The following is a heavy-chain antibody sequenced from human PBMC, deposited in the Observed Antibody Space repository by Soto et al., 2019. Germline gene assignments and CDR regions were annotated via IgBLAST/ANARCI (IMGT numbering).Heavy chain of an antibody. D-gene: IGHD5-12*01. Sequence: GASVKVSCKASGYTFTRSGISWVRQAPGQGLEWMGWISTYNGDTNYAQTFQGRVTMTTDTSTSTVHMEVRSLRSDDTAVYYCAREGVAPYPHYGMDVWGQGPPVTVS. J-gene: IGHJ6*02. CDR1: GYTFTRSG. CDR3: AREGVAPYPHYGMDV. CDR2: ISTYNGDT. V-gene: IGHV1-18*01.